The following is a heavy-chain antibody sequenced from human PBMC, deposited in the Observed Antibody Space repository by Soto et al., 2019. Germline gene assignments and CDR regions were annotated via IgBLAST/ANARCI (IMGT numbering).Heavy chain of an antibody. D-gene: IGHD6-13*01. CDR1: GFTFSTYA. Sequence: EVPLLESGGDLVQPGGSLRLSCAASGFTFSTYAMRWVRQAPGKGLEWVSSITGSGDRTYYADSVQGRFTISRDNSQSTLHLQMNSLRAEETAVYYCARMYSSSCDYWGQGTLVTVSS. V-gene: IGHV3-23*01. CDR2: ITGSGDRT. CDR3: ARMYSSSCDY. J-gene: IGHJ4*02.